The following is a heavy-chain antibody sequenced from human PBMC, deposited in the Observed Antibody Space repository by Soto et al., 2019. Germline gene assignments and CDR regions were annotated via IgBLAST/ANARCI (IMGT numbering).Heavy chain of an antibody. J-gene: IGHJ2*01. CDR2: IGPYNGNT. D-gene: IGHD2-15*01. CDR3: ARCYCSVGRCYTCWHFDL. Sequence: QAQLVQSGAEVKQPGASVKVSCQAGGYTFADYGISWVRQAPGQGLEWMGWIGPYNGNTNYAQNLQDRVTMTTDTSATTAYMEPRSRRSAAAALYSCARCYCSVGRCYTCWHFDLWGRGTLLTVSS. CDR1: GYTFADYG. V-gene: IGHV1-18*01.